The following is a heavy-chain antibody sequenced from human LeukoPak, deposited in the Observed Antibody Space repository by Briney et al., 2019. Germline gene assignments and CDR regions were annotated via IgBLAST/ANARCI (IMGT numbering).Heavy chain of an antibody. CDR2: ISGSGAST. J-gene: IGHJ3*02. Sequence: GGSLRLSCAASGFTFSNYAMSWVRQAPGKGLEWVSAISGSGASTYYADSVKGRFTISRDNSKNTLYLQMNSLRAEDTAVYYCAKGPDCSSTSCYTVGAFDIWGQGTMVTVSS. CDR1: GFTFSNYA. CDR3: AKGPDCSSTSCYTVGAFDI. V-gene: IGHV3-23*01. D-gene: IGHD2-2*02.